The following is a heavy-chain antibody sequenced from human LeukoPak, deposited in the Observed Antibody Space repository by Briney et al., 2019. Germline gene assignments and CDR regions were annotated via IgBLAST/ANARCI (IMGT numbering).Heavy chain of an antibody. CDR3: ARLDSRGYSEY. Sequence: GESLKISCQGSGYSFTNYWISWVREMPGKGLEWMGRIDPSDSYTTYSPSFQGHVTISTDKSISTAYLQWSSLKASDTAMYYCARLDSRGYSEYWGQGTLVTVSS. CDR2: IDPSDSYT. J-gene: IGHJ4*02. CDR1: GYSFTNYW. V-gene: IGHV5-10-1*01. D-gene: IGHD3-22*01.